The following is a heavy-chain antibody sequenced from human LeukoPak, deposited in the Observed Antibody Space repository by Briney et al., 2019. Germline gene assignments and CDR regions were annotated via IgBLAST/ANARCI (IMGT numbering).Heavy chain of an antibody. V-gene: IGHV1-8*01. Sequence: ASVKVSCKASGYTFTSYDINWVRQATGQGLEWMGWMNPNSGNTGYAQKFQGRVTMTRNTSISTAYMELSSLRSEDTAVYYCARVKYYDFWSGYYSPATTDAFDIWGQGTMVTVSS. D-gene: IGHD3-3*01. CDR1: GYTFTSYD. CDR2: MNPNSGNT. CDR3: ARVKYYDFWSGYYSPATTDAFDI. J-gene: IGHJ3*02.